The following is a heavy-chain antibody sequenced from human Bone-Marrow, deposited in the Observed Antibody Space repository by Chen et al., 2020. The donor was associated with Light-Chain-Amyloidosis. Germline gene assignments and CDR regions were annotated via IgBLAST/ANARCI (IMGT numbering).Heavy chain of an antibody. CDR1: GGSLTDLA. CDR3: ATDVDVGDYYETGFNY. J-gene: IGHJ4*02. V-gene: IGHV1-24*01. D-gene: IGHD3-22*01. CDR2: FDPEDEEM. Sequence: QVQLVQSGAVVKRPGASVKVSCKVSGGSLTDLAIHWVRQAPGKGLEWVGGFDPEDEEMMYGQKFQGRVRMIEDTTTETAYMELTSLTSEDTAIYYCATDVDVGDYYETGFNYWGQGTLVTVSS.